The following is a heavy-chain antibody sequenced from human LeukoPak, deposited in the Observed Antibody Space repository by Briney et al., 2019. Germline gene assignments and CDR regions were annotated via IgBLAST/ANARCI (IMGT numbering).Heavy chain of an antibody. Sequence: GGSLRLSXAASGFTFGSYTMNWVRQAPGKGLEWVSSISSSSSYISYADSVKGRFTISRDNAKNSLSLQMNSLRAEDTAVYYCAREGIVLMVYHFDYWGQGTLVTVSS. J-gene: IGHJ4*02. D-gene: IGHD2-8*01. CDR2: ISSSSSYI. V-gene: IGHV3-21*01. CDR1: GFTFGSYT. CDR3: AREGIVLMVYHFDY.